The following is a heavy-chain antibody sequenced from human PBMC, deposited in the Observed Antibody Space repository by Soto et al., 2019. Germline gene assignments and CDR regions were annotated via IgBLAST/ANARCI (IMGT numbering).Heavy chain of an antibody. CDR3: ARDGGSSGYYPLYYFDY. Sequence: PGGSLRLSCAASGFTFSSYAMHWVRQAPGKGLEWVAVISYDGSNKYYADSVKGRFTISRDNSKNTLYLQMNSLRAEDTAVYYCARDGGSSGYYPLYYFDYWGQGTLVTVSS. J-gene: IGHJ4*02. V-gene: IGHV3-30-3*01. D-gene: IGHD3-22*01. CDR1: GFTFSSYA. CDR2: ISYDGSNK.